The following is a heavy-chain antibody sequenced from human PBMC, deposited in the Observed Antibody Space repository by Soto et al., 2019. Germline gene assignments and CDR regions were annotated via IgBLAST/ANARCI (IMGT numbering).Heavy chain of an antibody. CDR2: ISSSSSYI. Sequence: EVQLVESVGGLVKPGGSLRLSCAASGFTFSSYSMNWVRQAPGKGLEWVSSISSSSSYIYYADSVKGRFTISRDNAKNSLYLQMNSLRAEDTAVYYCARGDAVAAPGDYWGQGTLVTVSS. D-gene: IGHD6-19*01. CDR3: ARGDAVAAPGDY. J-gene: IGHJ4*02. V-gene: IGHV3-21*01. CDR1: GFTFSSYS.